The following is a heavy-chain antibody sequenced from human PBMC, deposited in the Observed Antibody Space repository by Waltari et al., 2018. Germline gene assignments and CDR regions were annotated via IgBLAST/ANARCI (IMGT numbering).Heavy chain of an antibody. J-gene: IGHJ3*02. CDR1: GLPLSNYW. CDR3: VRDQWFAFDI. Sequence: EVQLVESVGGLVQPGGALRLSCASSGLPLSNYWMSWVRQAPGKGLEWVANIMTDGREEYYVDSVRGRFTISRDNAKNSLYLQMNSLRPEDTAVYYCVRDQWFAFDIWGQGTMVTVSS. D-gene: IGHD3-22*01. V-gene: IGHV3-7*01. CDR2: IMTDGREE.